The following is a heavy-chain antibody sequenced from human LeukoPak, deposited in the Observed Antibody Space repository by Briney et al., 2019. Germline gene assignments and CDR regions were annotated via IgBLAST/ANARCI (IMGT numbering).Heavy chain of an antibody. CDR2: INTYNGNT. Sequence: ASVKGSCQASGYTLNKFGMSWVRQAPGQGLEWLGWINTYNGNTKLGEKFQGRVTMTTDTSTSTVYMELTSLRTDDTAVYFCARDTPQHLKRFDCGGQGTLIIVS. CDR1: GYTLNKFG. D-gene: IGHD6-13*01. J-gene: IGHJ4*02. CDR3: ARDTPQHLKRFDC. V-gene: IGHV1-18*01.